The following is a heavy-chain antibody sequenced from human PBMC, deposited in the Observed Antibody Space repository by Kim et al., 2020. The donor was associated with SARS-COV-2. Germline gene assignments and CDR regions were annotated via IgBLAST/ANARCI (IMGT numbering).Heavy chain of an antibody. J-gene: IGHJ6*02. D-gene: IGHD3-10*01. V-gene: IGHV4-59*01. CDR3: ARDLGFYAGMDV. Sequence: NYHPTPQSRDTVTVDTSKNQFSLKLSSVTAADTAVYYCARDLGFYAGMDVWGQGTTVTVSS.